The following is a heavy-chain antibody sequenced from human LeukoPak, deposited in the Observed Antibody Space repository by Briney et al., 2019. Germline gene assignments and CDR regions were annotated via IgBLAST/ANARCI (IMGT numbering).Heavy chain of an antibody. CDR2: IYYSGST. Sequence: SQTLSLTCTVSGGSISSGDYYWSWIHQPPGKGLEWIGYIYYSGSTYYNPSLKRRVTISVDTSKNQFSLKLSSVTAADTAVYYCARWRDDYVWGSYRYRYFDYWGQGTLVTVSS. CDR1: GGSISSGDYY. J-gene: IGHJ4*02. CDR3: ARWRDDYVWGSYRYRYFDY. V-gene: IGHV4-30-4*01. D-gene: IGHD3-16*02.